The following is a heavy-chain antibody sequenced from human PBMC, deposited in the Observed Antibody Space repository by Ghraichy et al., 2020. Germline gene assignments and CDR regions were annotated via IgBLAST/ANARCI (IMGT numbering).Heavy chain of an antibody. J-gene: IGHJ4*02. D-gene: IGHD1-26*01. CDR3: ARELGATWGLDY. V-gene: IGHV4-61*01. CDR1: GGSVSVSSNY. Sequence: SETLSLTCTVSGGSVSVSSNYWSWIRQPPGKGLEWIGYIYYSGTTYYNPSLKSRVTISAAAARNQFSLELTSVTAADTAVYYCARELGATWGLDYWGQGILVTVSS. CDR2: IYYSGTT.